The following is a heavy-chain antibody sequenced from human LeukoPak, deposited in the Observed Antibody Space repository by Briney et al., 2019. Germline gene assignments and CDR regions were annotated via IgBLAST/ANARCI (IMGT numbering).Heavy chain of an antibody. J-gene: IGHJ4*02. D-gene: IGHD5-24*01. Sequence: GGSLRLSCAASGFTFSSYAVHWVRQAPGRGLEWVAVISYDGSNKYYADSVKGRFSISRDNSKNTLYLQMNSLRAEDTAVYYCARDWVYKIDYWGRGTLVTVSS. CDR1: GFTFSSYA. CDR3: ARDWVYKIDY. V-gene: IGHV3-30-3*01. CDR2: ISYDGSNK.